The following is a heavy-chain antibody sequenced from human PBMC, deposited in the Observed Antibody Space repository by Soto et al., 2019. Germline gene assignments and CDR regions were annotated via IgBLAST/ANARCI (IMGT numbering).Heavy chain of an antibody. CDR2: INHSGST. J-gene: IGHJ4*02. V-gene: IGHV4-34*01. Sequence: SETLSLTCAVYGGSFSGYYWSWIRQPPGKGLEWIGEINHSGSTNYNPSLKSRVTISVDTSKNQFSLKLSSVTAADTAVYYCARGRLNVATIRGYFDCWGQGTLVTVSS. CDR1: GGSFSGYY. CDR3: ARGRLNVATIRGYFDC. D-gene: IGHD5-12*01.